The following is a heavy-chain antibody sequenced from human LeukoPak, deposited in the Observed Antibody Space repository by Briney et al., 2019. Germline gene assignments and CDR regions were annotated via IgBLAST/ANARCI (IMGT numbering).Heavy chain of an antibody. Sequence: PSETLSLTCTVSGGSISSYYWNWIRQPPGKGLEWIGYIYYSGSTIYNPSLKSRVTISVDTSKNQFSLNLTSVTAADTAVYFCTRSRSINYGDYGWFFYWGQGTLVTVS. CDR3: TRSRSINYGDYGWFFY. J-gene: IGHJ4*02. D-gene: IGHD4-17*01. CDR1: GGSISSYY. V-gene: IGHV4-59*08. CDR2: IYYSGST.